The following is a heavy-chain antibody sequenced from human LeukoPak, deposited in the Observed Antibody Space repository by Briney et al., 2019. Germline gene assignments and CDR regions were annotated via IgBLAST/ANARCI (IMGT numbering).Heavy chain of an antibody. CDR3: AKLGGVGATSLADY. CDR2: ISGSGGST. Sequence: GGSLRLSCAASGFTFSSYAMSWVRQAPGKGLEWVSAISGSGGSTYYADSVKGRFTISRDNSKNTPYLQMNSLRAEDTAVYYCAKLGGVGATSLADYWGQGTLVTVSS. CDR1: GFTFSSYA. J-gene: IGHJ4*02. V-gene: IGHV3-23*01. D-gene: IGHD1-26*01.